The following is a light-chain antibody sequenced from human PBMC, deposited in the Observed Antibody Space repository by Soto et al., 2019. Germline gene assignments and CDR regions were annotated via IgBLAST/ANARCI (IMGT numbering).Light chain of an antibody. CDR2: GAS. CDR3: QQYNNWPPPYT. Sequence: EIVMTQSPATLSVSPGERATLSCRASQSVSSNLAWYQQKPGQAPRLLIYGASTRATGIPARFSGSGSGTEFTLNISRLQSEDFAVYYCQQYNNWPPPYTFGQGTKLEIK. CDR1: QSVSSN. V-gene: IGKV3-15*01. J-gene: IGKJ2*01.